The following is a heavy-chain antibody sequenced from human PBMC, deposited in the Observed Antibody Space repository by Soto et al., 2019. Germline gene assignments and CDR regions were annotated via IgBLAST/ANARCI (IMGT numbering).Heavy chain of an antibody. V-gene: IGHV3-15*01. Sequence: EVQLVESGGGLVKPGGSLRLSCAASGFTFSNAWMSWVRQAPGKGLEWVGRIKSKTDGGTTDYAAPVKGRFTISRDDSKNMLYLQMNSLKTEDTAVYYCTTDPEYYDSRGWIDYWGQGTLVTVSS. CDR2: IKSKTDGGTT. CDR3: TTDPEYYDSRGWIDY. CDR1: GFTFSNAW. D-gene: IGHD3-22*01. J-gene: IGHJ4*02.